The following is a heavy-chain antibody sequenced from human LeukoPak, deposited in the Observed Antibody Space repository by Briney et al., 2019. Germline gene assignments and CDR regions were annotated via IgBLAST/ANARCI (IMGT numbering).Heavy chain of an antibody. CDR2: INPNSGGT. Sequence: ASVKVSCKASGYTFTGYYMHWVRQAPGQGLEWMGWINPNSGGTNYAQKFQGRVTMTRDTSISTAYMELSRLRSDDTAVYYCARVGLDDFWSGYSFQHWGQGTLVTASS. J-gene: IGHJ1*01. V-gene: IGHV1-2*02. CDR3: ARVGLDDFWSGYSFQH. D-gene: IGHD3-3*01. CDR1: GYTFTGYY.